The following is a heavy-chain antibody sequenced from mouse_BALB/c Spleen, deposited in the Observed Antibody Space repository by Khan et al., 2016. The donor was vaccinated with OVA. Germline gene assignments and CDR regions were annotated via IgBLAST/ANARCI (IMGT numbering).Heavy chain of an antibody. CDR3: TREDYRYDEYYFDY. J-gene: IGHJ2*01. CDR1: GFTFSSYV. D-gene: IGHD2-14*01. CDR2: ISSGGST. Sequence: VQLVESGGGSVKPGGFLKLSCVVSGFTFSSYVMSWVRQTPEKRLEWVASISSGGSTYYPDSVKGRFTISRDNARNIVYLQMSSLRSEDMAMYFCTREDYRYDEYYFDYGGQGTTLTVSS. V-gene: IGHV5-6-5*01.